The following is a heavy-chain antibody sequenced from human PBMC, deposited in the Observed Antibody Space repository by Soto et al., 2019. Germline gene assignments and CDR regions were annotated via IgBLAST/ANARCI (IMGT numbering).Heavy chain of an antibody. J-gene: IGHJ4*02. CDR2: IYSGGST. D-gene: IGHD2-15*01. CDR3: ARENIVAGYWDSYYFDY. CDR1: GFTVSSNY. Sequence: GGSLRLSCAASGFTVSSNYMSWVRQAPGKGLEWVSVIYSGGSTYYADSVKGRFTISRDNSKNTLYLQMNSLRAEDTAVYYCARENIVAGYWDSYYFDYWGQGTLVTVSS. V-gene: IGHV3-66*01.